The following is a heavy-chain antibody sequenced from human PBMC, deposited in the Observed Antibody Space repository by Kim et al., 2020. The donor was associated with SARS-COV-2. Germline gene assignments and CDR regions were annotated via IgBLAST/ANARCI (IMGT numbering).Heavy chain of an antibody. V-gene: IGHV4-59*09. CDR3: ARGGPNFWSGYYIV. J-gene: IGHJ4*02. D-gene: IGHD3-3*01. Sequence: NPSLKTRVTISVDTSKNQFSLKLSSGTAADTAVYYCARGGPNFWSGYYIVWGQGTLVTVSS.